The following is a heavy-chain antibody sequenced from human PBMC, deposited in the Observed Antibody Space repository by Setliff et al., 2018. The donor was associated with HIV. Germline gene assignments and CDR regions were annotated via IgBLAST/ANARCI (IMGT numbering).Heavy chain of an antibody. CDR3: SRDVLTSGY. CDR1: GFNFSDHA. J-gene: IGHJ4*02. CDR2: IRSKTYGATA. D-gene: IGHD4-17*01. V-gene: IGHV3-49*04. Sequence: PGGSLRLSCTASGFNFSDHAMTWARQAPGKGLEWVGCIRSKTYGATAEYAASVKGRFTLSRDDSKSIAYLQMNNLKIEDTAVYYCSRDVLTSGYWGQGTLVTVSS.